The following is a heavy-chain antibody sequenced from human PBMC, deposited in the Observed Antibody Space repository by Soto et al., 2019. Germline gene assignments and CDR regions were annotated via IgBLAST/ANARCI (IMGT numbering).Heavy chain of an antibody. V-gene: IGHV1-69*08. CDR3: ARDRGXXXXXXXYYGMDV. Sequence: QVQLVQSGAEVKKPGSSVKVSCKASGGTFSSYTISWVRQAPGQGLEWMGRIIPILGIANYAQKFQGRVTITADKSTSTAYMELSSLRSEDTAVYYCARDRGXXXXXXXYYGMDVWGQGTTVTVSS. CDR1: GGTFSSYT. CDR2: IIPILGIA. J-gene: IGHJ6*02.